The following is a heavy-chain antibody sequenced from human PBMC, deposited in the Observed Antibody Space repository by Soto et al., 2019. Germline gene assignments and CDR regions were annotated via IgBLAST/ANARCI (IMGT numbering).Heavy chain of an antibody. V-gene: IGHV4-34*01. J-gene: IGHJ4*02. CDR1: GGSFSAHY. CDR2: ISHRGST. D-gene: IGHD2-8*01. CDR3: ARAGRLGYCTNGVCPFDF. Sequence: QVQLQQWGAGLLKPSETLSLTCAVSGGSFSAHYWSWIRQPPGKGLEWIGEISHRGSTNYNPSLKNRVTISVDTSKNQFSLRLTSVTAADTAVYFCARAGRLGYCTNGVCPFDFWGRGTLVTVSS.